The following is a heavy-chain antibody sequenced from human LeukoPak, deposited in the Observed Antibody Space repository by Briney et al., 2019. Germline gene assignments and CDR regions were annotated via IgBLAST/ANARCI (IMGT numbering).Heavy chain of an antibody. CDR1: GDSVSSNRVT. D-gene: IGHD2-8*02. J-gene: IGHJ4*02. CDR2: TYYRSKWAN. CDR3: ARVSGGVFED. V-gene: IGHV6-1*01. Sequence: SQTLSLTCAISGDSVSSNRVTWNWVRQSPSRGLEWLGRTYYRSKWANDYSESVEGRISISPDTPKNQFSLQLQSVTPEDTALYYCARVSGGVFEDWGPGTLVTVSS.